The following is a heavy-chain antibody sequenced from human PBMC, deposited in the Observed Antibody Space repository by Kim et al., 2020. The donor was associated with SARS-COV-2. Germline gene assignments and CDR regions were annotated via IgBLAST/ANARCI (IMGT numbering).Heavy chain of an antibody. Sequence: SETLSLTCAVYGGSFSGYSWSWIRQPPGKGLEWIGEINQSGSTYYNSSLKSRVTISVDTSKNQFSLKLSSVIAADTGVYYCARGYSRWGQGTLVTVSS. J-gene: IGHJ4*02. CDR2: INQSGST. CDR3: ARGYSR. CDR1: GGSFSGYS. V-gene: IGHV4-34*01. D-gene: IGHD6-13*01.